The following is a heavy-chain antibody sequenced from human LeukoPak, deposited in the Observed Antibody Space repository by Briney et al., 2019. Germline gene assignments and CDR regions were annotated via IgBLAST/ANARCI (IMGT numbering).Heavy chain of an antibody. V-gene: IGHV5-51*01. D-gene: IGHD3-3*01. J-gene: IGHJ5*02. CDR2: IYPGDSDA. Sequence: LGESLKISCKGSGYSFTNYWIGWVRQMPGKGLDWMGIIYPGDSDARYSPSFQGQVTISTDKSISTAYLQWNSLKASDTAMYYCARLQYDFFPFDPWGQGTLVTVSS. CDR1: GYSFTNYW. CDR3: ARLQYDFFPFDP.